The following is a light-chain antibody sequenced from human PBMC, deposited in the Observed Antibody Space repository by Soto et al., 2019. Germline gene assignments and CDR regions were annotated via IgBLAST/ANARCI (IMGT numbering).Light chain of an antibody. V-gene: IGLV2-14*01. Sequence: QSVLTQPASVSGSPGQSITISCTGTSSDVGGYNYVSWYQHLPGKAPKLMIHEVSNRPSGVSNRFSGSKSGNTASLTISGLEVADEADYYCSTYTSSSTWVFGGWTKLTVL. CDR3: STYTSSSTWV. J-gene: IGLJ3*02. CDR1: SSDVGGYNY. CDR2: EVS.